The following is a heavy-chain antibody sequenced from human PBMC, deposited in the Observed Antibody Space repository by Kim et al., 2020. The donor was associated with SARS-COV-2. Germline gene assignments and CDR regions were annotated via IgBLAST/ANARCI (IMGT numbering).Heavy chain of an antibody. CDR3: AKNLGPNSYYYMDV. CDR2: ASDTGANT. CDR1: GFTFSNYA. J-gene: IGHJ6*03. Sequence: GSLRLSCAASGFTFSNYAMSWVRQAPEKGLEWVSSASDTGANTYYADSVKGRFTISRDNSKDTLFLQMNSLRAEDAAVYYCAKNLGPNSYYYMDVWGKG. V-gene: IGHV3-23*01.